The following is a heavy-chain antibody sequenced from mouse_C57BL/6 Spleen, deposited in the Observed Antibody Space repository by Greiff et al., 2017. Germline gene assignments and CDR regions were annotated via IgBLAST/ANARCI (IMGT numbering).Heavy chain of an antibody. CDR1: GFNIKDYY. CDR2: IDPEDGDT. V-gene: IGHV14-1*01. Sequence: VQLQQSGAELVRPGASVKLSCTASGFNIKDYYMHWVKQRPEQGLEWIGRIDPEDGDTEYAPKFQGKATMTADTSSNTAYLQLSSLTSEDTAVYYCARAPYGYDDAMDYWGQGTSVTVSS. J-gene: IGHJ4*01. CDR3: ARAPYGYDDAMDY. D-gene: IGHD2-2*01.